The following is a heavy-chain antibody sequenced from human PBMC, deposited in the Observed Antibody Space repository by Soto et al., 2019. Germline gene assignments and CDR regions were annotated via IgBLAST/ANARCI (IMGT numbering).Heavy chain of an antibody. J-gene: IGHJ4*02. Sequence: QVQLVQSGAEVKKPGASVKVSCKASGYTFTSYEINWVRQATGQGLEWMGWMNPNSGDTGYAQKFQGRVTMTRNTSISTAYMELSSLPSEDTAVYYCARGELLWFGELLRWGQGTLVTVSS. D-gene: IGHD3-10*01. CDR2: MNPNSGDT. CDR1: GYTFTSYE. V-gene: IGHV1-8*01. CDR3: ARGELLWFGELLR.